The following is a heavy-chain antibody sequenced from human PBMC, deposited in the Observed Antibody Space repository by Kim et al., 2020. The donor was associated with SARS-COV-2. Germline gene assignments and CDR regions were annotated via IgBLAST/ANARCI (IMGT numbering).Heavy chain of an antibody. Sequence: YNPSLKSRVTISVDTSKNQFSLKLSSVTAADTAVYYCARDLSIAARPGGYWGQGTLVTVSS. J-gene: IGHJ4*02. V-gene: IGHV4-39*07. D-gene: IGHD6-6*01. CDR3: ARDLSIAARPGGY.